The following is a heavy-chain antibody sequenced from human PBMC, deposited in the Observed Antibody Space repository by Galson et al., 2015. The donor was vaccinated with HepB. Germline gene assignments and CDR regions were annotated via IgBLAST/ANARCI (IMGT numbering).Heavy chain of an antibody. CDR2: MSSSTNYI. CDR1: GSILSSYS. CDR3: ATNTPAAVMRASGMDV. D-gene: IGHD2-2*01. V-gene: IGHV3-21*01. J-gene: IGHJ6*02. Sequence: SLRLSCAASGSILSSYSMNWVRQAPGKGLEWVSSMSSSTNYIYYADSVKGRFTVSIDNAKNSLFLQMNSLRAEDTAVYYCATNTPAAVMRASGMDVWGQGTAVTASS.